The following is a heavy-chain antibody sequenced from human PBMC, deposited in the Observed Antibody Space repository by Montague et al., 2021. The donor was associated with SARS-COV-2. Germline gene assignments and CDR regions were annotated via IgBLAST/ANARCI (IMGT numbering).Heavy chain of an antibody. D-gene: IGHD1-26*01. V-gene: IGHV2-70*01. CDR2: IDWDDDK. CDR1: GFSLSTSGMC. Sequence: PALVNPTQTLTLTCTPSGFSLSTSGMCVSWIRQPPGKALEWLALIDWDDDKYYSTSLKTRLTISKDTSKNQVVLTMTNMDPVDTATYYCARIWGATRGDAFDIWGQGTMVTVSS. J-gene: IGHJ3*02. CDR3: ARIWGATRGDAFDI.